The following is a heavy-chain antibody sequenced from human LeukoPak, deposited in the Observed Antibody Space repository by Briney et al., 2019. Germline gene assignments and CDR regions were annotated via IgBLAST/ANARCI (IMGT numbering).Heavy chain of an antibody. CDR1: GYTFTSYG. J-gene: IGHJ4*02. CDR2: ISAYNGNT. Sequence: ASVKVSCKPSGYTFTSYGISWVRQAPGQGLEWMGWISAYNGNTNYAQKLQGRVTMTTDTSTSTAYMELRSLRSDDTAVYYCARDLGVWFGELPPFDYWGQGTLVTGSS. CDR3: ARDLGVWFGELPPFDY. V-gene: IGHV1-18*01. D-gene: IGHD3-10*01.